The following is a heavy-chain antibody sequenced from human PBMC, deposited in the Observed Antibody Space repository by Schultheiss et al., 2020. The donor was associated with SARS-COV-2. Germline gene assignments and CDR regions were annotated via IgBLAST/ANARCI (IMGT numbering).Heavy chain of an antibody. D-gene: IGHD4-23*01. Sequence: SETLSLTCAVSGYSISSGYYWSWIRQPAGKGLEWIGRIYTSGSTNYNPSLKSRVTMSVDTSKNQFSLKLSSVTAADTAVYYCARVYGGVDYWGQGTLVTVSS. CDR1: GYSISSGYY. CDR2: IYTSGST. J-gene: IGHJ4*02. CDR3: ARVYGGVDY. V-gene: IGHV4-4*07.